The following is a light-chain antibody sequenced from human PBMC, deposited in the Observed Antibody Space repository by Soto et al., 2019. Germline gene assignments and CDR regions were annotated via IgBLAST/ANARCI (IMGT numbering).Light chain of an antibody. J-gene: IGLJ2*01. CDR1: SSDVGGYNY. Sequence: QSALTQPPSASGSPGQSVTISCTGTSSDVGGYNYVSWYQQHAGKAPKLMIYEVAKRPSGVPDRFSGSKSANTASLTVSGLQAEDEADYYCGLYAGSNIVFGGGTKLTVL. V-gene: IGLV2-8*01. CDR2: EVA. CDR3: GLYAGSNIV.